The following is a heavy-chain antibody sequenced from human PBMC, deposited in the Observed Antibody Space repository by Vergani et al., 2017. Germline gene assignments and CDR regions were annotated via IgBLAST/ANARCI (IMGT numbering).Heavy chain of an antibody. CDR3: ARYCSSTSCLEGKEIDP. V-gene: IGHV4-31*03. Sequence: QVQLQESGPGLVKPSQPLSLTCTVSGGSISSGGYYWSWIRQHPGKGLEWIGYIYYSGSTYYNPSLKSRVTISVETSKNQFSLKLSSVTAADTAVYYCARYCSSTSCLEGKEIDPWGQGTLVTVSS. J-gene: IGHJ5*02. CDR2: IYYSGST. CDR1: GGSISSGGYY. D-gene: IGHD2-2*01.